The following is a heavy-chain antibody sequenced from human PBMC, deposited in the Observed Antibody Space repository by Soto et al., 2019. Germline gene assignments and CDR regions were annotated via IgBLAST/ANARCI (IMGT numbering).Heavy chain of an antibody. V-gene: IGHV1-18*01. Sequence: ASVKVSWKACGDTFTSYGISWVGQAPGQGREWMGWISAYNGNTNYAQKLQGRVTMTTDTSTSTAYMELRSLRSDDTAVYYCARDWSYDFWSGYYRYYYYHYGMDVWGQGTTVTVSS. CDR2: ISAYNGNT. CDR3: ARDWSYDFWSGYYRYYYYHYGMDV. CDR1: GDTFTSYG. J-gene: IGHJ6*02. D-gene: IGHD3-3*01.